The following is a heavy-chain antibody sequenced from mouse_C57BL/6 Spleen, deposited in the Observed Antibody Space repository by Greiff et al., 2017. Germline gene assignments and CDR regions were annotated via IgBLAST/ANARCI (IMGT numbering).Heavy chain of an antibody. V-gene: IGHV1-62-2*01. CDR2: VYPGSGSI. CDR1: GYTFTEYT. J-gene: IGHJ4*01. Sequence: QVQLKESGAELVKPGASVKLSCKASGYTFTEYTIHWVKQRSGQGLEWIGWVYPGSGSIKYNEKFKDKATLTADKSSSTVYMELSRLTSEDSAVYFCARHEAGYYAMDYWGQGTSVTVSS. CDR3: ARHEAGYYAMDY.